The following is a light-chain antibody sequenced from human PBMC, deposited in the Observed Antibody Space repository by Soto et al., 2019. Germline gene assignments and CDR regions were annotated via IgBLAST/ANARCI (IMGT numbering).Light chain of an antibody. J-gene: IGLJ3*02. V-gene: IGLV1-40*01. CDR2: GNS. CDR1: SSNIGAGYD. Sequence: QSVLTQPPSVSGAPGQRVTISCTGSSSNIGAGYDVHWYQQLPGTAPKLLIYGNSNRPSGVPDRFSGSKSGTSASLAITGLQAEDEAGYYCQSYDSSQSGSVFGGGIQLTVL. CDR3: QSYDSSQSGSV.